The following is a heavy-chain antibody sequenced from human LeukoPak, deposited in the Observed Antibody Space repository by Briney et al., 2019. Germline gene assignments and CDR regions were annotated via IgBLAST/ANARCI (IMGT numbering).Heavy chain of an antibody. V-gene: IGHV1-8*03. CDR2: MNLNSGNT. CDR3: ARGVRDGYNWGRWFDP. J-gene: IGHJ5*02. D-gene: IGHD5-24*01. CDR1: GHTFTSFD. Sequence: GASVKVSCKASGHTFTSFDINWVRQATGQGLEWMGWMNLNSGNTGYAQKFQGRVTITRNTSISTAYMELSSLRSEDTAVYYCARGVRDGYNWGRWFDPWGQGTLVTVSS.